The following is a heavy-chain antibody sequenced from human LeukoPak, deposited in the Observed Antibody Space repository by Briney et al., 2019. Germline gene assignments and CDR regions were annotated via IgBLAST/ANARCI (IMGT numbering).Heavy chain of an antibody. CDR1: GGSIINYY. CDR2: IYYSGST. V-gene: IGHV4-59*01. D-gene: IGHD5-18*01. Sequence: SETLSLTCTVSGGSIINYYWSWIRQPPGRGLEWIGYIYYSGSTNYNPSLKSRVTISVDTSKNQFSLKLSSVTAADTAVYYCARVSRGYSYVDNWGQGTLVTVSS. CDR3: ARVSRGYSYVDN. J-gene: IGHJ4*02.